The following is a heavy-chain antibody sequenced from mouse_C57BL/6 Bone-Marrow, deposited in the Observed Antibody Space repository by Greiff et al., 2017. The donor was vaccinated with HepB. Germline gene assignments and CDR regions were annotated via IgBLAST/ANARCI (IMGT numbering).Heavy chain of an antibody. CDR1: GFTFSDAW. V-gene: IGHV6-6*01. J-gene: IGHJ3*01. Sequence: EVKVEESGGGLVQPGGSMKLSCAASGFTFSDAWMDWVRQSPEKGLEWVAEIRNKANNPATYYAESVKGRFTISRDDSKSRVYLQMNSLRAEDTGIYYCTPGVAYWGQGTLVTVSA. CDR2: IRNKANNPAT. CDR3: TPGVAY.